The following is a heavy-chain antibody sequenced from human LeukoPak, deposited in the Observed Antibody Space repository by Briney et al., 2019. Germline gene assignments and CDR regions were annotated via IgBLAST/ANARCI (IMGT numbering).Heavy chain of an antibody. D-gene: IGHD3-9*01. CDR3: ARGHYDVLAASYKWTPDY. J-gene: IGHJ4*02. CDR2: ITSGGDYR. Sequence: PGGSLRLSCAASGFTFNTFNMNWVRQAPGKGLEWVPSITSGGDYRYYADSVKGRFTTSRDNAKNSLSLQLNSLRVEDTAVYYCARGHYDVLAASYKWTPDYWGQGTLVTVSS. V-gene: IGHV3-21*01. CDR1: GFTFNTFN.